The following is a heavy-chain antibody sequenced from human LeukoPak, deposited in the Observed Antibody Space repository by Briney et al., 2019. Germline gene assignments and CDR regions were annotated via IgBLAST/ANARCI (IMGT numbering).Heavy chain of an antibody. CDR3: ARGTPTTRDFDY. V-gene: IGHV3-21*01. Sequence: GGSLRLFCAASGFTFSSYSMNWVRQAPGKGLEWVSSISSSSSYIYYADSVKGRFTISRDNAKNSLLLQMNSLRAEDTAVYYCARGTPTTRDFDYWGQGTLVTVSS. J-gene: IGHJ4*02. CDR2: ISSSSSYI. CDR1: GFTFSSYS. D-gene: IGHD4-11*01.